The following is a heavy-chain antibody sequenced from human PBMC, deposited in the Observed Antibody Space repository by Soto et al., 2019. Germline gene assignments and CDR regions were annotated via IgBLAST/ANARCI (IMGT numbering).Heavy chain of an antibody. V-gene: IGHV3-73*01. CDR1: GFTFSGSA. Sequence: GGSLRLSCAASGFTFSGSAMHWVRQASGKGLEWVGRIRSKANSYATAYAASVKGRFTISRDDSKNTAYLQMNSLKTEDTAVYYCTRRGYSSPANYYYYYMDVWGKGTTVTVSS. CDR3: TRRGYSSPANYYYYYMDV. CDR2: IRSKANSYAT. D-gene: IGHD6-13*01. J-gene: IGHJ6*03.